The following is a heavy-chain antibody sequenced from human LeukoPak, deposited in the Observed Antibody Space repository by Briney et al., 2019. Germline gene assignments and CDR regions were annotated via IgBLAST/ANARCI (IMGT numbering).Heavy chain of an antibody. Sequence: GGSLRLPCIASGFTFSTYTMSWVRQAPGEGLKWFLGILVSGITYYTHSVKGGCTISIDNSKNTLNLKLNSLRADDTAVYNSAKDRIYADGLWDFHYWGQGTLVTVSS. D-gene: IGHD3-10*01. CDR3: AKDRIYADGLWDFHY. J-gene: IGHJ4*02. CDR1: GFTFSTYT. V-gene: IGHV3-23*01. CDR2: ILVSGIT.